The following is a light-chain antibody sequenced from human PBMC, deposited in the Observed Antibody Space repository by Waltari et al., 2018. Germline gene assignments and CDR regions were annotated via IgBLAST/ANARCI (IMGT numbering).Light chain of an antibody. CDR2: AAS. V-gene: IGKV1-16*01. Sequence: DIQMTQSPSSMSASVGDRVTITFRASQDISNYLAWFQQKPGKAPDSLIYAASSLQSGVPSRFSGSGSGTDFTLTIFSLQPEDFATYYCQQYYSYPLTFGGGTQVEIK. J-gene: IGKJ4*01. CDR3: QQYYSYPLT. CDR1: QDISNY.